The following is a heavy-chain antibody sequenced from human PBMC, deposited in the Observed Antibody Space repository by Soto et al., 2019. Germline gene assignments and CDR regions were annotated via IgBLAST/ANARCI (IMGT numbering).Heavy chain of an antibody. V-gene: IGHV3-7*01. J-gene: IGHJ6*02. CDR3: ARVGLHGYNYWGYYYYYYGMDV. CDR1: GFTFSSYW. CDR2: IKQDGSEK. Sequence: EVQLVESGGGLVQPGGSLRLSCAASGFTFSSYWMSWVRQAPGKGLEWVANIKQDGSEKYYVDSVKGRFTISRDNAKNSLYLQMNSLRAEDTAVYYCARVGLHGYNYWGYYYYYYGMDVWGQGTTVTVSS. D-gene: IGHD5-12*01.